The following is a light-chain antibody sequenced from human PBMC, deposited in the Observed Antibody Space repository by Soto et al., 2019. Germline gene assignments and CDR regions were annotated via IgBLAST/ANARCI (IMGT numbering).Light chain of an antibody. CDR3: QQYNNWPRT. J-gene: IGKJ4*01. V-gene: IGKV3D-15*01. Sequence: EIVLTQSPATLSSFPGDRVTLSCRASQYINTRLAWYQHRPGQAPRLLIYQTSLGAAGIPARFSGSGSGTEFTLTISSLQSEDFAVYYCQQYNNWPRTFGGGTKVEIK. CDR1: QYINTR. CDR2: QTS.